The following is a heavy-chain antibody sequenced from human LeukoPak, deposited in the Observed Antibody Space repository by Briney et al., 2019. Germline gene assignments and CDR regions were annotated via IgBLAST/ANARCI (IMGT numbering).Heavy chain of an antibody. CDR2: ISSSGSGGGGST. CDR3: AKGGYYFDY. Sequence: GGSLRLSCAASGFTFSSYAMSWVRQAPGKGLEWVSAISSSGSGGGGSTYYADSVKGRFTISRDISKNTLYLQMNSLRAEDTAVYYCAKGGYYFDYWGQGTLVTVSS. J-gene: IGHJ4*02. V-gene: IGHV3-23*01. CDR1: GFTFSSYA.